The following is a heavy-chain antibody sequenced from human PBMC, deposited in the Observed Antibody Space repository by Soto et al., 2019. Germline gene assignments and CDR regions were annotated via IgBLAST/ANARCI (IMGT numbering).Heavy chain of an antibody. CDR3: ARGVLRYYHYGMDV. V-gene: IGHV4-59*02. CDR2: IYISGNT. Sequence: QVQLQESGPGLVKPSETLSLSCTVSGDSVSSYYWSWIRQLPGRGLEWIGYIYISGNTNYNTSLKSRVTISRDTSKNQFSLNLKSVTAADTAVYYCARGVLRYYHYGMDVWGQGTTVTVSS. CDR1: GDSVSSYY. J-gene: IGHJ6*02.